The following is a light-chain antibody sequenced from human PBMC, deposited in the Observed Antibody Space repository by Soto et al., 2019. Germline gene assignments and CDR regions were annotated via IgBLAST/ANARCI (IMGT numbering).Light chain of an antibody. CDR2: GAS. CDR1: QSVRSY. Sequence: EILMTQSPATLSGSPGERATLSCWASQSVRSYLDWYQKKNGQAPRLLIHGASTRAPGIPARLSGSGSGTDLTITISSLKSEDFAVYYCQQYDNSPQTFGQGTKVDIK. J-gene: IGKJ1*01. V-gene: IGKV3-15*01. CDR3: QQYDNSPQT.